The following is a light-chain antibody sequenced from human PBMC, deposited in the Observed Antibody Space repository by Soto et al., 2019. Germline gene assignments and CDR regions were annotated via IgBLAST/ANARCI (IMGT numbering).Light chain of an antibody. J-gene: IGLJ1*01. V-gene: IGLV2-14*03. CDR2: DVS. CDR3: SSFTSSSTDV. Sequence: QSALTQPASVSGSPGQSITISCTETSSDVGGSNYVSWYQQHPNKAPKVMIYDVSNRPSGVSNRFSGSKSGNMASLTISGLQAEDEADYYCSSFTSSSTDVFGTGTKLTVL. CDR1: SSDVGGSNY.